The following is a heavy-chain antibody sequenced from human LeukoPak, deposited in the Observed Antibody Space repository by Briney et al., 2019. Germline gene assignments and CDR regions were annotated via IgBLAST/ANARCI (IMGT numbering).Heavy chain of an antibody. CDR3: AKDPASNLPYYIDC. Sequence: GGSLRLSCAASGFTFSSYAMSWVRQAPGKGLEWVSGISGSGGSTYYADSVKGRFTISRDNSKNTLYLQMNSLRAEDTAVYYCAKDPASNLPYYIDCWGQGTLVTVSS. CDR2: ISGSGGST. D-gene: IGHD4-11*01. V-gene: IGHV3-23*01. J-gene: IGHJ4*02. CDR1: GFTFSSYA.